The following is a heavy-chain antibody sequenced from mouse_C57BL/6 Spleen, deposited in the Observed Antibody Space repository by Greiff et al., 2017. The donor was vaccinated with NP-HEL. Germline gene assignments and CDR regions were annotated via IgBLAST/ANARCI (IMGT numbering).Heavy chain of an antibody. J-gene: IGHJ2*01. CDR2: IYPRGGST. Sequence: QVQLKQSGPELVKPGASVKLSCKASGYTFTSYDINWVKQRPGQGLEWIGWIYPRGGSTKYNEKFKGKATLTVDTSSSTAYMELHSLTSEDSAVYFWAKTEITTVVADYWGQGTTLTVSS. V-gene: IGHV1-85*01. CDR1: GYTFTSYD. CDR3: AKTEITTVVADY. D-gene: IGHD1-1*01.